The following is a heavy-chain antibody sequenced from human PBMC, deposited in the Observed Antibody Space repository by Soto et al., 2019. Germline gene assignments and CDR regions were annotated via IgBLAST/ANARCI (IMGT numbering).Heavy chain of an antibody. CDR3: ARGADNWNYGYWFDP. CDR1: GYTFTSYD. D-gene: IGHD1-7*01. J-gene: IGHJ5*02. Sequence: QLQLVQSGAEVKKTGASVKVACKASGYTFTSYDINWVRQATGQGLEWMGRMNPNNGNTAYAQKFQGRVTMTRTTSTATAYRERSSLRSEDTAVYYYARGADNWNYGYWFDPWGQGTRVTVSS. V-gene: IGHV1-8*01. CDR2: MNPNNGNT.